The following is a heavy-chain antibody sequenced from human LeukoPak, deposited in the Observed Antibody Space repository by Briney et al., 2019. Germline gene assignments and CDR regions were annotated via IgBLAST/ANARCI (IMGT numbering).Heavy chain of an antibody. CDR3: ARDGNYYDSSGYFGY. V-gene: IGHV1-69*06. CDR2: IIPIFGTA. Sequence: SVKVSCKASGGTFSSYAISWVRQAPGQGLEWMGGIIPIFGTANYAQKFQGRVTITADKSTSTAYMGLSRLRSEDTAVYYCARDGNYYDSSGYFGYWGQGTLVTVSS. D-gene: IGHD3-22*01. CDR1: GGTFSSYA. J-gene: IGHJ4*02.